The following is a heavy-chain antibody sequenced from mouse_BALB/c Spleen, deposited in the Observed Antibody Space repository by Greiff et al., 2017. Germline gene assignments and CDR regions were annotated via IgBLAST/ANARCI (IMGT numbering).Heavy chain of an antibody. CDR1: GFNIKDTY. J-gene: IGHJ2*01. V-gene: IGHV14-3*02. CDR3: ARASPGDYFDY. Sequence: VQLQQSGAELVKPGASVKLSCTASGFNIKDTYMHWVKQRPEQGLEWIGRIDPANGNTKYDPKFQGKATITADTSSNTAYLQLSSLTSEDTAVYYCARASPGDYFDYWGQGTTLTVSS. CDR2: IDPANGNT.